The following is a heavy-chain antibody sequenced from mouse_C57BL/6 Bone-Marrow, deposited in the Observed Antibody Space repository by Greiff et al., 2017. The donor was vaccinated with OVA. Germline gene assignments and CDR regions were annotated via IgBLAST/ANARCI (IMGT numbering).Heavy chain of an antibody. CDR2: IDPETGGT. CDR3: TYDGYYFDY. V-gene: IGHV1-15*01. Sequence: QVQLQQPGAELVKPGASVTLSCKASGYTFTDYEMHWVKQTPVHGLEWIGAIDPETGGTAYNQKFKGKAILTADKSSSTAYMELRSLTSEDSAVYYCTYDGYYFDYWGQGTTLTVSS. J-gene: IGHJ2*01. CDR1: GYTFTDYE. D-gene: IGHD2-3*01.